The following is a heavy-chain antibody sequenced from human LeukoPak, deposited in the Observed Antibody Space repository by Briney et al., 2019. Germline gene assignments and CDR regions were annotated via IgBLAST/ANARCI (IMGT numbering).Heavy chain of an antibody. CDR3: TRRLDD. Sequence: GGSLRLSCAASGFSFNSDWMDWVRQAPGKGLEGVANIKHDESEKNYLDSVKGRFTISRDNAQNSLYLQMNGLRVEDTAVYYCTRRLDDWGQGTLVTVPS. V-gene: IGHV3-7*01. CDR2: IKHDESEK. J-gene: IGHJ4*02. CDR1: GFSFNSDW. D-gene: IGHD3-16*01.